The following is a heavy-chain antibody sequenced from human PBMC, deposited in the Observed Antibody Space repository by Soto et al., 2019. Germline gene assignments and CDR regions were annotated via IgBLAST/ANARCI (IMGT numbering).Heavy chain of an antibody. V-gene: IGHV5-51*01. CDR3: ARAYCSSTSCYSYYFDY. CDR1: GYSFTTYW. J-gene: IGHJ4*02. Sequence: GESLKISCKGSGYSFTTYWIAWVRQMPGKGLEWVGIIYPGDSDTRYSPSFQGQVTISADKSISTAYLQWSSLKASDTAMYYCARAYCSSTSCYSYYFDYWGQGTLVTVSS. CDR2: IYPGDSDT. D-gene: IGHD2-2*01.